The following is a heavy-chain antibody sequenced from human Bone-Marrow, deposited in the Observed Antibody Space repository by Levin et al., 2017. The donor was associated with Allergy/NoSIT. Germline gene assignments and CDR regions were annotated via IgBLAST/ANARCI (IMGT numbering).Heavy chain of an antibody. CDR1: GASINNHH. CDR3: TRQAYGTRYYSRSPKNKQDDYYYMDV. J-gene: IGHJ6*03. V-gene: IGHV4-59*11. CDR2: MYKSSSA. D-gene: IGHD3-10*01. Sequence: SETLSLTCAVSGASINNHHWSWIRQPPGKGLEWIGYMYKSSSANFNPSLKSRVSMSADMSKNQFSLSLSSVTAADTAVYYCTRQAYGTRYYSRSPKNKQDDYYYMDVWGRGTTVTVSS.